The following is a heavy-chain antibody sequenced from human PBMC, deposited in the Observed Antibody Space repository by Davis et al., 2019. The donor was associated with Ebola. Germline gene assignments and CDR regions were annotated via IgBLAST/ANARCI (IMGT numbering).Heavy chain of an antibody. Sequence: GESLKISCAASGFTFSSYGMHWVRQAPGKGLEWVAVIWYDGSNKYYADSVKGRFTISRDNSKNTVYLQMNSLRADDTSVYYCARGGQRLARFDYWGQGTLVTVSS. CDR1: GFTFSSYG. CDR2: IWYDGSNK. V-gene: IGHV3-33*01. CDR3: ARGGQRLARFDY. J-gene: IGHJ4*02. D-gene: IGHD6-25*01.